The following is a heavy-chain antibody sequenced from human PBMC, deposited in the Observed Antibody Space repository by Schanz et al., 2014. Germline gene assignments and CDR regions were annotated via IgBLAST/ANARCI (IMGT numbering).Heavy chain of an antibody. V-gene: IGHV3-23*04. D-gene: IGHD2-15*01. CDR1: TFTFSSDW. Sequence: EVQLAESGGGLVQPGGSLRLSCAASTFTFSSDWMSWVRQAPGKGLEWVSSISGDHRNTFYADSVKGRFTISRDNSKNTLYLQMNSLRTEDTAVYYCARLDPYCRSGTCSRAFDFWGQGTLVTVSS. CDR2: ISGDHRNT. CDR3: ARLDPYCRSGTCSRAFDF. J-gene: IGHJ4*02.